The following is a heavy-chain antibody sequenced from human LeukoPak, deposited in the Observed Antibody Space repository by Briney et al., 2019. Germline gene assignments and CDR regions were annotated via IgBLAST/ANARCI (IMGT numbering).Heavy chain of an antibody. J-gene: IGHJ3*02. Sequence: SETLSLTCSVSSGSISSNNHYWGWIRQPQGKRLEWIGNIDYSGNTDYNPSLKSRVTISVDTSKNQFSLKLSSVTAADTAVYYCAREDDSSGYYSDAFDIWGQGTMVTVSS. CDR2: IDYSGNT. CDR1: SGSISSNNHY. V-gene: IGHV4-39*07. D-gene: IGHD3-22*01. CDR3: AREDDSSGYYSDAFDI.